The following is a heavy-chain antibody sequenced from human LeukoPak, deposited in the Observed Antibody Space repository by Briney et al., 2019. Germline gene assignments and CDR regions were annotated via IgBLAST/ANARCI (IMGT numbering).Heavy chain of an antibody. J-gene: IGHJ1*01. V-gene: IGHV3-30*02. CDR1: GFTFSSYG. CDR2: IRYDGSNK. D-gene: IGHD3-10*01. Sequence: PGGSLRLSCAASGFTFSSYGMSWVRQAPGKGLEWVAFIRYDGSNKYYADSVKGRFTVSRDNSKNTLYLQMKSLRAEDTAVYYCAKGNKGGMIVPGERPKYFQEWGQGTLVTVSS. CDR3: AKGNKGGMIVPGERPKYFQE.